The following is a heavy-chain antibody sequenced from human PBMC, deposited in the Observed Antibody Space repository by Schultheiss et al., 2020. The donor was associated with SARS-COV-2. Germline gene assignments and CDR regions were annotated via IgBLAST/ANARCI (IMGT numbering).Heavy chain of an antibody. Sequence: SQTLSLTCTVSGYSISSGYYWGWIRQPPGKGLEWIGSIYHSGSTNYNPSLKSRVTMSVDTSKNQFSLKLSSVTAADTAVYYCAREKDIVVVVAGYGMDVWGQGTTVTVSS. CDR1: GYSISSGYY. CDR3: AREKDIVVVVAGYGMDV. V-gene: IGHV4-38-2*02. D-gene: IGHD2-15*01. CDR2: IYHSGST. J-gene: IGHJ6*02.